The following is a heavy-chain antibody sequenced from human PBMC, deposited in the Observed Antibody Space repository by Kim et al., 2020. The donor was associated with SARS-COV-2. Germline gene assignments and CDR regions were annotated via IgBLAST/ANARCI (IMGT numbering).Heavy chain of an antibody. V-gene: IGHV5-51*01. CDR3: ARRGNYGSGNYYLDY. CDR2: IYPGDSDT. D-gene: IGHD3-10*01. CDR1: GYSFTSYW. J-gene: IGHJ4*02. Sequence: GESLKISCKGSGYSFTSYWIAWVRQMPGKGLEWMGIIYPGDSDTRYSPSFQGQVTISADKSFSTAFLQWSSLKASDTAIYYCARRGNYGSGNYYLDYWRQGTLVTVSS.